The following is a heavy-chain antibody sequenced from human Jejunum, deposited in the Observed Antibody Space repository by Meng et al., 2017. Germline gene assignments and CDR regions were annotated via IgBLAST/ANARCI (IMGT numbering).Heavy chain of an antibody. CDR3: ATQNEMTSFTFGY. J-gene: IGHJ4*02. CDR1: GYKFTDFW. Sequence: GESLKISCKGSGYKFTDFWIGWVRQMPGKGLEWMAILFPANSDTRYSPSFEGQVTISADKSISTAYLQWSSLKASDTAMYYCATQNEMTSFTFGYWGQGTLVTVSS. D-gene: IGHD5-24*01. V-gene: IGHV5-51*01. CDR2: LFPANSDT.